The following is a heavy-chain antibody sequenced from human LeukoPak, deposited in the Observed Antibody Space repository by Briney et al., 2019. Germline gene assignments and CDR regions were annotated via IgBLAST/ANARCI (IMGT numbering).Heavy chain of an antibody. D-gene: IGHD3-22*01. J-gene: IGHJ4*02. Sequence: GGSLRLSCAASGFTFSTYAMSWVRQAAGKGLEWVSLISGSGGGTYYADSVKGRFTISRDNSKNTLYLQLNSLRVEDTAVYYCAGYYYGRWYFDYWGQGTLVTVSS. CDR2: ISGSGGGT. CDR3: AGYYYGRWYFDY. V-gene: IGHV3-23*01. CDR1: GFTFSTYA.